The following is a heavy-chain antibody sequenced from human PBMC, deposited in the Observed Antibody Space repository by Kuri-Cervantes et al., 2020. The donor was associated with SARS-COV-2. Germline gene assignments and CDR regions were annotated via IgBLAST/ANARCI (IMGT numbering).Heavy chain of an antibody. D-gene: IGHD4-17*01. Sequence: GGSLRLSCAASGFTFSDYYMSWIRQAPGKGLEWVSYISDSGSTIYYADSVKGRFTISRDNAKNSLYLQMSSLRAEDTAVYYCAKVGPPLDYGDYVSHWGQGTLVTVSS. CDR2: ISDSGSTI. CDR3: AKVGPPLDYGDYVSH. CDR1: GFTFSDYY. J-gene: IGHJ4*02. V-gene: IGHV3-11*01.